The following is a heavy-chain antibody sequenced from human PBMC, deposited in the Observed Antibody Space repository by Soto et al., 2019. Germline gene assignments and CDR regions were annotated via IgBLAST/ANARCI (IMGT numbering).Heavy chain of an antibody. CDR2: IYHSGST. Sequence: QLQLQESGSGLVKPSQTLSLTCAVSGGSISSGGYSWSWIRQPPGKGLEWIGYIYHSGSTFYNPSLKRRVTRSVDRSKNQFSLKLTSVTAADTAVYYCARASTRYGMDVWGQGTTVTVSS. J-gene: IGHJ6*02. V-gene: IGHV4-30-2*01. CDR3: ARASTRYGMDV. CDR1: GGSISSGGYS.